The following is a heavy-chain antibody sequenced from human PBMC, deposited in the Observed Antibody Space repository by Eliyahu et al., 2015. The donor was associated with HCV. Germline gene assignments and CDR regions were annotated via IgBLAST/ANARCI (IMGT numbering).Heavy chain of an antibody. CDR1: GFSFSSSA. D-gene: IGHD6-19*01. J-gene: IGHJ4*02. CDR3: AKGIAVARPNFDY. CDR2: VSGSGIGR. V-gene: IGHV3-23*01. Sequence: EVQLLESGGGLVQPGGSLRLSCVASGFSFSSSAXTWVRQAPGKGLEWVSAVSGSGIGRYYADSVKGRFTISRDNSKNTLYLQMNSLRAEDTAVYYCAKGIAVARPNFDYWGQGTLVTVSS.